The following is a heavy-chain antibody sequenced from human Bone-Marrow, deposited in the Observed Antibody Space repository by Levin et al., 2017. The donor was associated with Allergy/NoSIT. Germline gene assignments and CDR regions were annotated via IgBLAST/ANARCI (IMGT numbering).Heavy chain of an antibody. V-gene: IGHV3-23*01. Sequence: GESLKISCAASGFSFDNYAMNWVRQAPGKGPEWISDISRSGATTSYAESVKGRFTISRDNSRNTLYLQMNNLRTDDSALYYCARDGLFDYWGRGTLVTVSS. J-gene: IGHJ4*02. CDR2: ISRSGATT. CDR3: ARDGLFDY. CDR1: GFSFDNYA. D-gene: IGHD3/OR15-3a*01.